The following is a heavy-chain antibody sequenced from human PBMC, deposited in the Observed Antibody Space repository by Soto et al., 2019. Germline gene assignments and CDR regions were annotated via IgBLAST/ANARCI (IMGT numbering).Heavy chain of an antibody. CDR1: GFTFSTYS. J-gene: IGHJ4*02. Sequence: PGGSLRLSCAASGFTFSTYSMNWVRQAPGKGLEWVSYISSSSSTIFYTDSVKGRFTVSRDNAKNSLYLQMNSLRAEDTAVYYCAKDTGYSSSWTLDYWGQGTLVTVSS. D-gene: IGHD6-13*01. CDR2: ISSSSSTI. V-gene: IGHV3-48*01. CDR3: AKDTGYSSSWTLDY.